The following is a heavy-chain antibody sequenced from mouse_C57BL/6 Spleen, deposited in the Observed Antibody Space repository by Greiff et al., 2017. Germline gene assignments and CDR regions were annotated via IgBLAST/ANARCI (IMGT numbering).Heavy chain of an antibody. Sequence: QVQLQQSGPELVKPGASVKISCKASGYAFSSSWMNWVKQRPGKGLEWIGRIYPGDGDTNYNEKFKGKATLTADKSSSTAYMQLSSLTSADSAVYFCARDNYDGYCGGAMDYWGQGTSVTVSS. D-gene: IGHD2-3*01. CDR1: GYAFSSSW. CDR3: ARDNYDGYCGGAMDY. CDR2: IYPGDGDT. J-gene: IGHJ4*01. V-gene: IGHV1-82*01.